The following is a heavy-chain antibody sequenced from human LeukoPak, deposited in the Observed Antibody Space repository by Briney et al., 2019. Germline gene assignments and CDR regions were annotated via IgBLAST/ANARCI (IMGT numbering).Heavy chain of an antibody. CDR2: ISGSGGRT. D-gene: IGHD5-12*01. V-gene: IGHV3-23*01. J-gene: IGHJ3*02. CDR1: GCTFSSYA. Sequence: GRSLRLSCAASGCTFSSYAMSWVRQAPAKGLEWVSAISGSGGRTYYADSVKGRFTISRDNSKNTLYLQMNSLRAEDTAVYYCAPRRGFRAFDIWGQGTMVTVSS. CDR3: APRRGFRAFDI.